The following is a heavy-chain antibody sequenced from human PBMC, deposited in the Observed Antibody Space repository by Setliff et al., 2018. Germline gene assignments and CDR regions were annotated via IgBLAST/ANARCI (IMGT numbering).Heavy chain of an antibody. CDR2: INHSGST. D-gene: IGHD6-13*01. J-gene: IGHJ4*02. Sequence: PSETLSLTCAVYGGSFSGYYWSWIRQPPGKGLEWIGEINHSGSTNYNPSLKSRVTISVDTSKNQFSLKLSSVTAADTAVYYCARRTRLEGIAAAGSGYYFDYWGQ. CDR3: ARRTRLEGIAAAGSGYYFDY. V-gene: IGHV4-34*01. CDR1: GGSFSGYY.